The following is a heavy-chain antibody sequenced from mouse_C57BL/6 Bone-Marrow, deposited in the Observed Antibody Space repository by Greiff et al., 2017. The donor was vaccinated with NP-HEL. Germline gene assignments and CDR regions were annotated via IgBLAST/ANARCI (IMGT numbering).Heavy chain of an antibody. CDR2: IYPGGGYT. CDR1: GYTFTNYW. D-gene: IGHD1-1*01. Sequence: QVQLKEPGAELVRPGTSVKMSCKASGYTFTNYWIGWVKQRPGHGLEWIGEIYPGGGYTNYNEKFKGKAPLTVVKPSSTAYMQFSSLTSEDSAMYYCAERGAYYYSSSSFDYGGRGTMITVTA. CDR3: AERGAYYYSSSSFDY. V-gene: IGHV1-63*01. J-gene: IGHJ3*01.